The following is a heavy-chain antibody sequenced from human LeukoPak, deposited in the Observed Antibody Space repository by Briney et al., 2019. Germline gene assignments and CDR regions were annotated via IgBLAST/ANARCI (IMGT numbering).Heavy chain of an antibody. CDR1: GGSISSGGYS. CDR3: ARDHYYGSGSYSDSYYYHMDV. D-gene: IGHD3-10*01. Sequence: SSETLSLTCAVSGGSISSGGYSWSWIRQPPGKGLEWIGYIYYSGSTYYNPSLKSRVTISVDTSKNQFSLKLSSVTAADTAVYYCARDHYYGSGSYSDSYYYHMDVWGKGTTVTISS. V-gene: IGHV4-30-4*07. CDR2: IYYSGST. J-gene: IGHJ6*03.